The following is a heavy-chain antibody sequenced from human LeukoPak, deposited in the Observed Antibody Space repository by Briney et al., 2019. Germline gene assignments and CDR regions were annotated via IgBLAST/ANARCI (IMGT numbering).Heavy chain of an antibody. CDR1: GFTFSSYW. Sequence: GGSLRLSCAASGFTFSSYWMSWVCQAPGKGLEWVANIKQDGSEKYYVDSVKGRFTISRDNAKNSLYLQMNSLGAEDTAVYYCARVGKVGFGESNWFDPWGQGTLVTVSS. D-gene: IGHD3-10*01. J-gene: IGHJ5*02. CDR2: IKQDGSEK. CDR3: ARVGKVGFGESNWFDP. V-gene: IGHV3-7*01.